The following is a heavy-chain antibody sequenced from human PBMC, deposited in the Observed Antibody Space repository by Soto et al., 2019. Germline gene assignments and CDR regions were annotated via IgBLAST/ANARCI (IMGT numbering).Heavy chain of an antibody. V-gene: IGHV3-74*01. CDR2: VNSDESST. D-gene: IGHD2-21*02. J-gene: IGHJ4*02. Sequence: PGGSLRLSCAASGFTFSNYWMHWVRQGPGKGLVWVSRVNSDESSTSYADSVKGRFTISRDNAKNTLYLQMSSLRFEDTALYYCVCFECGRTEVVTAMEANGYWGQGPLVTVYS. CDR1: GFTFSNYW. CDR3: VCFECGRTEVVTAMEANGY.